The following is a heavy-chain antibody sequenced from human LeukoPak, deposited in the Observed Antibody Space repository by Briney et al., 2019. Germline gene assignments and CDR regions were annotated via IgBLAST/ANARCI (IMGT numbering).Heavy chain of an antibody. V-gene: IGHV1-24*01. Sequence: ASVKVSCKVSGYSLSELAMHWVRQAPGKGLEWMGGFEPEHGDTIYAQKFQGRVTMTEDTSRDTAYMELMSLRSEDTAIYYCSTGPHHKAPAVEFWGQGTLVTVSS. CDR1: GYSLSELA. CDR2: FEPEHGDT. J-gene: IGHJ4*02. CDR3: STGPHHKAPAVEF.